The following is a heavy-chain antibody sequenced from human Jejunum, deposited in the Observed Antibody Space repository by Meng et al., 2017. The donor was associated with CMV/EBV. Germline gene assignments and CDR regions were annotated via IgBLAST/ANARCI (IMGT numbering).Heavy chain of an antibody. D-gene: IGHD3-10*01. J-gene: IGHJ4*02. Sequence: QVQWVKSGDEVKKPGASVKVSCKASGYTFNTYGISWVRQAPGQGLEWMGWISTYNGDTNYAQNLQGRVTMTTDTSTNTVYMELRSLRSDDTAVYYCGRGSYFDYWGQGTLVTVSS. CDR2: ISTYNGDT. CDR3: GRGSYFDY. V-gene: IGHV1-18*01. CDR1: GYTFNTYG.